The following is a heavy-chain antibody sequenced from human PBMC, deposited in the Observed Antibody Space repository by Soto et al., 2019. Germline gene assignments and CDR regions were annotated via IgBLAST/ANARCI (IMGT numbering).Heavy chain of an antibody. CDR2: ITVGTGNT. CDR3: AAGDSSGYYGG. D-gene: IGHD3-22*01. J-gene: IGHJ4*02. V-gene: IGHV1-58*01. Sequence: SVKVSCKASGFTFTSSSVQWVRQARGQRLEWIGWITVGTGNTNYAQKFQERVTITRDMSTSTAYMELSNLRSEDTAVYYCAAGDSSGYYGGWGQGTQVTVSS. CDR1: GFTFTSSS.